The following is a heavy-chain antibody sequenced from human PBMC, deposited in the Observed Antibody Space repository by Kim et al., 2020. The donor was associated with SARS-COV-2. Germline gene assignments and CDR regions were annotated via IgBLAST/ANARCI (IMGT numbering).Heavy chain of an antibody. CDR3: ARGYSSGWNYYYGMDV. CDR2: ISSSGSTI. V-gene: IGHV3-48*03. J-gene: IGHJ6*02. D-gene: IGHD6-19*01. CDR1: GFTFSSYE. Sequence: GGSLRLSCAASGFTFSSYEMNWVRQAPGKGLEWVSYISSSGSTIYYADSVKGRFTISRDNAKNSLYLQMNSLRAEDTAVYYCARGYSSGWNYYYGMDVWGQGTTVTVSS.